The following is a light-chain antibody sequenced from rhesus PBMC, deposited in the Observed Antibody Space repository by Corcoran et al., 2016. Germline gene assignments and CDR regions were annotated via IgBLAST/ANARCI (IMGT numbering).Light chain of an antibody. Sequence: DIQMTQSPSSLSASLGDTVTITCRASQGISSYLNWFQQKPGKARRLLIYDASSLERGVPSRFSGSGSGTDCTLTISSRHPEDFAAYYCLQYKTYPYSFGQGTKVEIK. J-gene: IGKJ2*01. CDR2: DAS. CDR3: LQYKTYPYS. V-gene: IGKV1-28*02. CDR1: QGISSY.